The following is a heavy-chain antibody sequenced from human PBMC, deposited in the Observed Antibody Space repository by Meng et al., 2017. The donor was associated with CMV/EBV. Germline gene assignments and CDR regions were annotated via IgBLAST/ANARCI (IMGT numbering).Heavy chain of an antibody. Sequence: SETLSLTCAVYGGSFSGYYWSWIRQPPGKGLEWIGEINHSGSTNYNPSLKSRVTISVDTSKNQFSLKLSSVTAADTAVYYWARGSLSVSAVDYWGQGTLVTVSS. D-gene: IGHD6-19*01. J-gene: IGHJ4*02. V-gene: IGHV4-34*01. CDR2: INHSGST. CDR3: ARGSLSVSAVDY. CDR1: GGSFSGYY.